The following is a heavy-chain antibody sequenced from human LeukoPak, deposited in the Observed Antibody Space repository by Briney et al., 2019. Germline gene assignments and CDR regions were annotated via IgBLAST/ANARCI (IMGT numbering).Heavy chain of an antibody. Sequence: ASVKVSCKASGYTFTSYDINWVRQATGQGLEWMGWMNPNSGNTGYAQKFQGRVTMTRNTSISAAYMELSSLRSEDTAVYYCARGRDARAISYYYYYMDVWGEGTTVTVSS. CDR3: ARGRDARAISYYYYYMDV. CDR1: GYTFTSYD. J-gene: IGHJ6*03. V-gene: IGHV1-8*01. D-gene: IGHD2-2*01. CDR2: MNPNSGNT.